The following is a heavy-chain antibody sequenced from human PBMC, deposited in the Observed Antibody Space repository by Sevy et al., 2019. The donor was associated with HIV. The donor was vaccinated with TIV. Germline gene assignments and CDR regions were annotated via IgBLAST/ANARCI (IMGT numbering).Heavy chain of an antibody. CDR1: GFTFSSYA. D-gene: IGHD6-19*01. CDR2: ISGSGGST. CDR3: AKSPRLTIAVAGSWDY. V-gene: IGHV3-23*01. Sequence: GGSLRLSCAASGFTFSSYAMSWVRQAPGKGLEWVSAISGSGGSTYYADSVKGRFTISRDNSNNTLYLQMNSLRAEDTAVYYCAKSPRLTIAVAGSWDYWGQGTLVTVSS. J-gene: IGHJ4*02.